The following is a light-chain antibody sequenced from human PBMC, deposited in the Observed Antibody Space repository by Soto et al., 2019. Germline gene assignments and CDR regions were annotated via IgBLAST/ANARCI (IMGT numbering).Light chain of an antibody. CDR2: DAS. Sequence: DIPMTQSPSPLSSSVGNRITITCPASQSISTYLNWYQKKPGKAPNLLIYDASSLESGVPSRFSGSGSGTEFTLTISSLQPEDFATXXXXXXXXXXLXFGQGTKGDIK. CDR3: XXXXXXXLX. J-gene: IGKJ1*01. V-gene: IGKV1-39*01. CDR1: QSISTY.